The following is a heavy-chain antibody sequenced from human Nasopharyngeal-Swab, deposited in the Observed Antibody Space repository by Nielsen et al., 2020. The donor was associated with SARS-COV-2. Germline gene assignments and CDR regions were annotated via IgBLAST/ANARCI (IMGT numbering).Heavy chain of an antibody. J-gene: IGHJ6*02. D-gene: IGHD6-6*01. CDR2: ISSSSSTI. CDR1: GFTFSSYS. CDR3: AREPAARPSAPDYYYYYGMDV. Sequence: GESLKISCAASGFTFSSYSMNWVRQAPGKGLEWVSYISSSSSTIYYADSVKGRFTISRDNAKNSLYLQMNSLRDEDTAVYYCAREPAARPSAPDYYYYYGMDVWGQGTTVTVSS. V-gene: IGHV3-48*02.